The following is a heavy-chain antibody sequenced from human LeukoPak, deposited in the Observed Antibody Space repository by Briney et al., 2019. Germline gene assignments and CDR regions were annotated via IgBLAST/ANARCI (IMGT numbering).Heavy chain of an antibody. D-gene: IGHD3-16*01. V-gene: IGHV4-59*12. J-gene: IGHJ4*02. CDR1: GGSISSYY. CDR2: IYYSGST. CDR3: ARLNFRGGEALHFDS. Sequence: SETLSLTCTVSGGSISSYYWSWIRQPPGKGLEWIGYIYYSGSTNYNPSLKSRVTISVDTSKNQFSLKLSSVTAADTALYFCARLNFRGGEALHFDSWGQGTLVTVSS.